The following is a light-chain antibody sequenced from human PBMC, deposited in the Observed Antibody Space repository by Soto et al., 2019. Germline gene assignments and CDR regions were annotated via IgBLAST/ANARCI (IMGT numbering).Light chain of an antibody. CDR3: HQYGSSPPVT. CDR1: QSVSSSY. V-gene: IGKV3-20*01. Sequence: ENVLTQSPGTLSLSPGERATLSCRASQSVSSSYLAWYQQKPCQAHRLLIYGASSRATGIPDRFSGSGSGTDFTLTISRLEPQDFAMYYCHQYGSSPPVTFGQGTRLEIK. J-gene: IGKJ5*01. CDR2: GAS.